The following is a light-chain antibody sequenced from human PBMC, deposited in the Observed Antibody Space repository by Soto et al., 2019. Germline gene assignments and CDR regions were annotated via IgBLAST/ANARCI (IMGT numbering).Light chain of an antibody. CDR2: EVS. CDR3: SSYTARSTLV. V-gene: IGLV2-14*01. Sequence: QSALTQPASVSGSPGQSITISCTGTSSDVGGYAYVSWYQQYPGKAPKLVISEVSNRPSGVSLRFSGSRSGNTASLTISGLQAEDEADYYCSSYTARSTLVFGGGTKLTVL. J-gene: IGLJ3*02. CDR1: SSDVGGYAY.